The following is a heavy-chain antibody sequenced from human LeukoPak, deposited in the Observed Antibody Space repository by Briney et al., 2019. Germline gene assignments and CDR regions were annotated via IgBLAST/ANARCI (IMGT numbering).Heavy chain of an antibody. CDR2: IYSGGST. D-gene: IGHD3-9*01. Sequence: PGGSLRLSCAASGFTVSSNFMSWVRQAPGKGLEWVSVIYSGGSTYYADSVKGRFTISRDNSKITLYLQMNSLRVEDTAVYYCALGLVTDYWGQGTLVTVSS. CDR3: ALGLVTDY. J-gene: IGHJ4*02. CDR1: GFTVSSNF. V-gene: IGHV3-66*01.